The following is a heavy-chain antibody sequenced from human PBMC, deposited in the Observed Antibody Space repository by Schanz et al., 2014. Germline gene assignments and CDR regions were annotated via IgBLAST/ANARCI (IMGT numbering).Heavy chain of an antibody. J-gene: IGHJ4*02. CDR1: GFTVSSNY. V-gene: IGHV3-30*18. CDR2: MSYDGSNK. Sequence: VQLLESGGTVVQPGGSLRVSCAVSGFTVSSNYMSWVRQAPGKGLEWVAVMSYDGSNKYYADSVKGRFTISRDNAKNTLYLQMNSLRAEDTAIYFCAKDAAYYDSVIFPDHWGQGTLVTVSS. CDR3: AKDAAYYDSVIFPDH. D-gene: IGHD3-22*01.